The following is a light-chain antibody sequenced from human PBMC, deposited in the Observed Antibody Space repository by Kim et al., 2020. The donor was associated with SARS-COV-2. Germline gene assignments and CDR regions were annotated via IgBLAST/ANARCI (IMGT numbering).Light chain of an antibody. V-gene: IGKV3-15*01. Sequence: VSPGERAPLSGRASQSVSSNLAWYQQKPGQAPRLLIYGASTRATGIPARFSGSGSGTEFTLTISSLQSEDFAVYYCQQYNIWPRTFGQGTKVDIK. CDR1: QSVSSN. J-gene: IGKJ1*01. CDR2: GAS. CDR3: QQYNIWPRT.